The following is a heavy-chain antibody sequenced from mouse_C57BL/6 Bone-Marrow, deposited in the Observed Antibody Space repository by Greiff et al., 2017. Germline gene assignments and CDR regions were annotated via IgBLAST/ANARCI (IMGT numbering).Heavy chain of an antibody. CDR2: IYPGNSDT. D-gene: IGHD1-1*01. J-gene: IGHJ2*01. V-gene: IGHV1-5*01. CDR3: KITTPYYFDY. CDR1: GYTFTSYW. Sequence: VQLQQSGTVLARPGSSVKMSCKTSGYTFTSYWMHWVKQRPGQGLEWIGAIYPGNSDTSYNQKFKGKAKLTAVTSASTAYMELSSLTNEDSAVYYCKITTPYYFDYWGQGTTLTVSS.